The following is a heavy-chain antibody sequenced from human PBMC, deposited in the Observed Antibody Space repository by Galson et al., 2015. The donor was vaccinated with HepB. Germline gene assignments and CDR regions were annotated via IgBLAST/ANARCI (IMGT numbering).Heavy chain of an antibody. CDR3: ARDLYGDYAHDY. V-gene: IGHV3-21*01. J-gene: IGHJ4*02. CDR1: GFSFISYT. Sequence: SLRLSCAASGFSFISYTINWVRQAPGKGLEWVSSISSSSSYIYYTDSVQGRFTISRDNAKNSLYLQMNSLRAEDTAVYYCARDLYGDYAHDYWGQGTLVTVSS. D-gene: IGHD4-17*01. CDR2: ISSSSSYI.